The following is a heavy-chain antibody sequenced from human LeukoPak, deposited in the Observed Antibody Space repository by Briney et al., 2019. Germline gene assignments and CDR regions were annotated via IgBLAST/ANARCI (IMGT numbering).Heavy chain of an antibody. V-gene: IGHV3-11*06. Sequence: GGSLRLSCAASGFTFSDYYMSWISQAPGKGLEWVSFISSSSSYTNYPDSVKGRFTISRDNAKNSLYLQMNSLRAEDTAVYYCAREGGLRLTTRYFDYWGQGTLVTVSS. CDR1: GFTFSDYY. CDR3: AREGGLRLTTRYFDY. J-gene: IGHJ4*02. D-gene: IGHD4-17*01. CDR2: ISSSSSYT.